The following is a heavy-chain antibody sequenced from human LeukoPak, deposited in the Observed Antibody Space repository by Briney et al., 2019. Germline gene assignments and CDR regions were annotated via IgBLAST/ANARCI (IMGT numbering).Heavy chain of an antibody. J-gene: IGHJ4*02. Sequence: GGSLRLSCAASGFTFDDYGMSWVRQAPGKGLEWVANINQDGSEKYYVDSVKGRFTISRDNAKNSLYLQMNSLRAEDTAVYYCARAPRYWGQGTLVTVSS. CDR1: GFTFDDYG. CDR3: ARAPRY. CDR2: INQDGSEK. V-gene: IGHV3-7*01.